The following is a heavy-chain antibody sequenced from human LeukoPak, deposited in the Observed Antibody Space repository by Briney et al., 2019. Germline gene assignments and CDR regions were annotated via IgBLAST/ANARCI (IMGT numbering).Heavy chain of an antibody. Sequence: PWGSLRLSCAASGFTFDDYAMHWVRQAPGKGLEWVSGISWNSGSIGYADSVKGRFTISRDNAKNSLYLQMNSLRAEDMALYYCAKDMTHGSSSSFDYWGQGTLVTVSS. CDR3: AKDMTHGSSSSFDY. J-gene: IGHJ4*02. V-gene: IGHV3-9*03. D-gene: IGHD6-6*01. CDR1: GFTFDDYA. CDR2: ISWNSGSI.